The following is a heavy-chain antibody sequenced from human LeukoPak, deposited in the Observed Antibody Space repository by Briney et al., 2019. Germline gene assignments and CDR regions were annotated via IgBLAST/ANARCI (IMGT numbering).Heavy chain of an antibody. CDR1: GFTFSSYW. V-gene: IGHV3-74*01. CDR3: ARDLFGAYCGGTCPTPDY. D-gene: IGHD2-21*01. Sequence: PGGSLRLSCAASGFTFSSYWMFWVRQAPGKGLVWVLRVNSDGTSTNYADSVKGRFTVSRDNAKNTLYLQMNSLRVEDTAVYYCARDLFGAYCGGTCPTPDYWGQGTLVSVSS. CDR2: VNSDGTST. J-gene: IGHJ4*02.